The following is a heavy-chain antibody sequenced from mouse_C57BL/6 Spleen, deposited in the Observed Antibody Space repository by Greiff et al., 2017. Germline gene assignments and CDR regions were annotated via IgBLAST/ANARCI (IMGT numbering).Heavy chain of an antibody. CDR2: INYDGSST. CDR3: AREGLLRYWYFDV. V-gene: IGHV5-16*01. Sequence: EVQVVESEGGLVQPGSSMKLSCTASGFTFSDYYMAWVRQVPEKGLEWVANINYDGSSTYYLDSLKSRFIISRDNAKNILYLQMSSLKSEDTATYYCAREGLLRYWYFDVWGTGTTVTVSS. CDR1: GFTFSDYY. J-gene: IGHJ1*03. D-gene: IGHD1-1*01.